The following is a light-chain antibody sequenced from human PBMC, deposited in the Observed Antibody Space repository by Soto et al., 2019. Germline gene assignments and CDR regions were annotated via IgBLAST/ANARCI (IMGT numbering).Light chain of an antibody. CDR3: ATWDDSLNGVV. CDR2: SHN. Sequence: QPVLTQPPSASGTPGQRVTISCSGSSTNIGSNSVNWYQQLPGRAPKLLIYSHNQRPSGVPDRFSGSRSGTSASLAISGLQSEDEADYYCATWDDSLNGVVFGGGTKLTVL. J-gene: IGLJ3*02. CDR1: STNIGSNS. V-gene: IGLV1-44*01.